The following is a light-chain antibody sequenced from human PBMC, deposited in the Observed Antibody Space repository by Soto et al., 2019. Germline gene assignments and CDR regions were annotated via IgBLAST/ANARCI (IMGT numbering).Light chain of an antibody. Sequence: DIQMTQSPSTLSASVGDRVTITCRASQSISSWLAWYQQKPGKAPKLLIYDASSLESGVPSRFSGSGSGTEFTLTILSLQPDDFATDYCQQYKSYPLTFGGGTKVEIK. CDR3: QQYKSYPLT. CDR1: QSISSW. CDR2: DAS. V-gene: IGKV1-5*01. J-gene: IGKJ4*01.